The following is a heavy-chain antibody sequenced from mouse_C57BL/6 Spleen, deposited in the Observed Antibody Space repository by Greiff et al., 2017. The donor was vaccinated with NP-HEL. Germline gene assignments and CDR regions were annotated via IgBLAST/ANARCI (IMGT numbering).Heavy chain of an antibody. CDR1: GFTFNTYA. J-gene: IGHJ3*01. Sequence: EVKLMESGGGLVQPKGSLKLSCAASGFTFNTYAMHWVRQAPGKGLEWVARIRGKSSNYATYYADSVKDRFTISRDDSQSMLYLQMNNLKTEDTAMYYCVRDGYDGSSSWFAYWGQGTLVTVSA. V-gene: IGHV10-3*01. CDR3: VRDGYDGSSSWFAY. D-gene: IGHD1-1*01. CDR2: IRGKSSNYAT.